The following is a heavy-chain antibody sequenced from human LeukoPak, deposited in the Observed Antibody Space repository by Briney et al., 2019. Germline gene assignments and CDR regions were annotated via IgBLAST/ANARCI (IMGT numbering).Heavy chain of an antibody. CDR3: AKASLVRGVIVYYFDY. V-gene: IGHV3-30*02. J-gene: IGHJ4*02. CDR2: IRYDGSNK. CDR1: GFTFSSYG. D-gene: IGHD3-10*01. Sequence: GGSLRLSCAASGFTFSSYGMHWVRQAPGKGLEWVAFIRYDGSNKYYADSVKGRFTISRDNSKDTLYLQMNSLRAEDTAVYYCAKASLVRGVIVYYFDYWGQGTLITVSS.